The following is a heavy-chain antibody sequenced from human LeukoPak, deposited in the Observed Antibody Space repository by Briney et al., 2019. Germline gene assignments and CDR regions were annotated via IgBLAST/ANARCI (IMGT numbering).Heavy chain of an antibody. CDR2: ISWNSGSI. CDR3: AKDFEVYGSGRGPIDY. D-gene: IGHD3-10*01. V-gene: IGHV3-9*01. J-gene: IGHJ4*02. CDR1: GFTFDDYA. Sequence: GGSLRLSCAASGFTFDDYAMHWVRQAPGKGLEWVSGISWNSGSIGYADSVKGRFTISRDNAKNSLYLQMNSLRAEDTALYHCAKDFEVYGSGRGPIDYWGQGTLVTVSS.